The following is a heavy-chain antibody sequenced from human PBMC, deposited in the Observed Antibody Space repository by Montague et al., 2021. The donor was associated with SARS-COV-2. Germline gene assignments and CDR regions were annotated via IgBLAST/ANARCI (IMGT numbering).Heavy chain of an antibody. D-gene: IGHD3-10*01. V-gene: IGHV4-34*01. J-gene: IGHJ6*02. CDR2: INHSGST. CDR3: AVNYGSGSYSTYYYSMDV. Sequence: SETLSLTCAVYGGSFSGYYWSWIRQPPGKGLEWIWEINHSGSTNYNPSLKSRVTISVDTSKNQFSLKLSSVTAADTAVYYCAVNYGSGSYSTYYYSMDVWGQGTTVTVSS. CDR1: GGSFSGYY.